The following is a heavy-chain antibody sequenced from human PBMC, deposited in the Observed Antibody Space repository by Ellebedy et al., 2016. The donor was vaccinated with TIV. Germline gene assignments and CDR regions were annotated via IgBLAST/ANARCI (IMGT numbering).Heavy chain of an antibody. CDR2: FDPEDGET. V-gene: IGHV1-24*01. CDR3: ATGLAGWELAFEY. CDR1: GYTLTELS. D-gene: IGHD4-23*01. J-gene: IGHJ4*02. Sequence: AASVKVSCKVSGYTLTELSMHWVRQAPGKGLEWMGGFDPEDGETIDAQKFQGRVTMTEDTSTDTAYMEVTSLKSEDTAVYYGATGLAGWELAFEYWGQGTLVIVSS.